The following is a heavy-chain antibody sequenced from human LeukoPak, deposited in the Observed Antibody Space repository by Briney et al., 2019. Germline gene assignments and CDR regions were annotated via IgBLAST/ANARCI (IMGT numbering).Heavy chain of an antibody. CDR3: ARSDYYDSSGLPTG. Sequence: PSETLSLTYAVSGGSISSGGYSWSWIRQPPGKGLEWIGYIHHSGSTYYNPSLKSRVSISVDGSKNQFSLKLSSVTAADTAVYYCARSDYYDSSGLPTGWGQGTLVTVSS. J-gene: IGHJ4*02. CDR2: IHHSGST. V-gene: IGHV4-30-2*01. CDR1: GGSISSGGYS. D-gene: IGHD3-22*01.